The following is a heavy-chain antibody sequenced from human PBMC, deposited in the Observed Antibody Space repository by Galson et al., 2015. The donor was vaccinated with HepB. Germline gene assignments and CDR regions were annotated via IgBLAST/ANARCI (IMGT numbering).Heavy chain of an antibody. D-gene: IGHD3-10*01. CDR1: GYSFTSYW. V-gene: IGHV5-51*01. J-gene: IGHJ3*02. Sequence: QSGAEVKKPGESLKISCKGSGYSFTSYWIGWVRQMPGKGLEWMGIIYPGDSETIYSPSFQGQVTISADKSISTAYLQWRSLKASDTAMYYCARPLRITLVQGLILDAFDIWGQGTMVTVSS. CDR3: ARPLRITLVQGLILDAFDI. CDR2: IYPGDSET.